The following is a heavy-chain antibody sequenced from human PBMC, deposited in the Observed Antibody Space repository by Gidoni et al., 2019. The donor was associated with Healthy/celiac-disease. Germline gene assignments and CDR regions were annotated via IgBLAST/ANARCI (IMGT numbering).Heavy chain of an antibody. CDR1: GFTFSSYA. CDR3: ARGEFYYYYYMDV. V-gene: IGHV3-30-3*01. CDR2: ISYVGSNK. J-gene: IGHJ6*03. Sequence: QVQLVESGGGVVQPGRSLRLSCAASGFTFSSYAMHWVRQAPGKGLEWVAVISYVGSNKYYADSVKGRFTISRDNSKNTLYLQMNSLRAEDTAVYYCARGEFYYYYYMDVWGKGTTVTVSS. D-gene: IGHD3-10*01.